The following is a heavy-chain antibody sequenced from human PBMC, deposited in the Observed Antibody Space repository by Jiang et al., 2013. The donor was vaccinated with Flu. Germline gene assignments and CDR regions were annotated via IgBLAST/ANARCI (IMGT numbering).Heavy chain of an antibody. CDR1: GYTFTRFP. D-gene: IGHD3-10*01. V-gene: IGHV7-4-1*02. J-gene: IGHJ4*02. CDR3: ASISGGMAGSYFDY. CDR2: IDTNNGNP. Sequence: QSGSELKKPGASVKVSCKASGYTFTRFPMNWVRQAPGQGLQWMGWIDTNNGNPTYAQGFTGRFVSSLDTSVSTAYLQINNLKAEDTAVYFCASISGGMAGSYFDYWGQGTLVTVSS.